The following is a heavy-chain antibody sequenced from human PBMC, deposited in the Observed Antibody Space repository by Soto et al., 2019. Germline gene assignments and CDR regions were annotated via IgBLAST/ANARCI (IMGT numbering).Heavy chain of an antibody. Sequence: ASVKVSCKASGGTFSSYAISWVRQAPGRGLEWMGGIIPPFGTTNYAQKFRGRVTVTADESTSTVYMEVRSLRFEDTAVYYCARAHGSSWYNWFDPWGQGTLVTVSS. V-gene: IGHV1-69*13. J-gene: IGHJ5*02. D-gene: IGHD6-13*01. CDR3: ARAHGSSWYNWFDP. CDR2: IIPPFGTT. CDR1: GGTFSSYA.